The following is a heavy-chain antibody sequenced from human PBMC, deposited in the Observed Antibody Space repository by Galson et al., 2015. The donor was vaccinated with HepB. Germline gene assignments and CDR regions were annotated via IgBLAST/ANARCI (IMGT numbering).Heavy chain of an antibody. V-gene: IGHV3-30*03. CDR1: GFTFSSYG. CDR2: ISYDGSNK. Sequence: SLRLSCAASGFTFSSYGMHWVRQAPGKGLEWVAVISYDGSNKYYADSVKGRFTISRDNSKNTLYLQMNSLRAEGTAVYYCALLGIVVVPAGDYWGQGTLVTVSS. CDR3: ALLGIVVVPAGDY. D-gene: IGHD2-2*01. J-gene: IGHJ4*02.